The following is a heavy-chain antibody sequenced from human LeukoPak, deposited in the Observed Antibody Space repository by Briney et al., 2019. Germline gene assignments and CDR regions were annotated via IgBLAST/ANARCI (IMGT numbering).Heavy chain of an antibody. V-gene: IGHV3-23*01. D-gene: IGHD4-17*01. CDR3: ATDSPRSTSYGDFDY. CDR1: GFTFSSYA. CDR2: LSGSGGST. J-gene: IGHJ4*02. Sequence: PGGSLRLSCAASGFTFSSYAMSWVRQAAAKGLGWVSALSGSGGSTYYADSVKGRLTISRDNSKNTLFLQMNSLRAEDTAVYYCATDSPRSTSYGDFDYWGQGTLVTVSS.